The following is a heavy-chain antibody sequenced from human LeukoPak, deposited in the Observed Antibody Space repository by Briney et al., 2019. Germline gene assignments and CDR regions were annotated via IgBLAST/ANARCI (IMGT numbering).Heavy chain of an antibody. V-gene: IGHV3-74*01. Sequence: AGGSLRLSCAASGFTFSTYWMHWVRQAPGKGLVWVSGINSDGSSTRYADSVKGRFTISRDNAKNSLYLQMNSLRGDDTAVYYCARGLVVNGFDPWGQGTLVTVSS. CDR1: GFTFSTYW. CDR3: ARGLVVNGFDP. D-gene: IGHD2-2*01. J-gene: IGHJ5*02. CDR2: INSDGSST.